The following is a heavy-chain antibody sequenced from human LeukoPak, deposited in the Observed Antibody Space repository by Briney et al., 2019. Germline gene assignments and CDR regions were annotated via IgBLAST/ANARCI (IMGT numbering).Heavy chain of an antibody. D-gene: IGHD1-26*01. Sequence: GGSLRLSCAASGFTFSNYAMSWVRQAPGKGLEWVSNISGSGTGGATYYADSVKGRFTISRDNAKNSLYLQLNSLRAEDTAVYYCARSLVVGATHPYHWGQGTLVTVSS. J-gene: IGHJ5*02. V-gene: IGHV3-48*01. CDR1: GFTFSNYA. CDR2: ISGSGTGGAT. CDR3: ARSLVVGATHPYH.